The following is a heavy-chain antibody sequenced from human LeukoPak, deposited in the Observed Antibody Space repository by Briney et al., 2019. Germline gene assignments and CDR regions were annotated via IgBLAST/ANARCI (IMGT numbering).Heavy chain of an antibody. CDR1: GFSYSSYG. CDR3: AREDSGSWPYYHYFYMDV. Sequence: GGSLRLSCAALGFSYSSYGMHWVRPAPGKGLEGVAVIWYVGSDKYYADSVKGIFTISRDNSKNTLYLQMNSLRAEDTAVYYCAREDSGSWPYYHYFYMDVWGKGATVTVSS. CDR2: IWYVGSDK. V-gene: IGHV3-33*01. D-gene: IGHD6-13*01. J-gene: IGHJ6*03.